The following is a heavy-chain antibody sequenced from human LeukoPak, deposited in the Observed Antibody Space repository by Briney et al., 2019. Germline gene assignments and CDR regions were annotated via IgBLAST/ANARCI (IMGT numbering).Heavy chain of an antibody. CDR2: ISYDGSNK. D-gene: IGHD3-22*01. V-gene: IGHV3-30*03. J-gene: IGHJ4*02. Sequence: GGSLRLSCAASGFTFSSYAMSWVRQAPGKGLEWVAVISYDGSNKYYADSVKGRFTISRDNSKNTLYLQMNSLRAEDTAVYYCATSITMIVAVDYWGQGTLVTVSS. CDR3: ATSITMIVAVDY. CDR1: GFTFSSYA.